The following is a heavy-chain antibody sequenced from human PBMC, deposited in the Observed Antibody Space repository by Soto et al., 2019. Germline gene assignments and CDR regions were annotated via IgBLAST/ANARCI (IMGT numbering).Heavy chain of an antibody. CDR3: ASSEMATITYAFDI. J-gene: IGHJ3*02. V-gene: IGHV3-30-3*01. CDR1: GFTFSSYA. D-gene: IGHD5-12*01. Sequence: GGSLRLSCAASGFTFSSYAMHWVRQVPGKGLEWVAVISYDGSNKYYADSVKGRFTISRDNSKNTLYLQMNSLRAEDTAVYYCASSEMATITYAFDIWGQGTMVTVSS. CDR2: ISYDGSNK.